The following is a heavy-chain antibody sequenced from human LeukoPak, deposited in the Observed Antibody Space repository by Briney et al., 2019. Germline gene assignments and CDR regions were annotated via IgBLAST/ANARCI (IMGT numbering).Heavy chain of an antibody. CDR1: GFTFSSYA. CDR2: ISGRGGST. CDR3: AKALSGDYEHWFDP. J-gene: IGHJ5*02. V-gene: IGHV3-23*01. Sequence: PGGSLRLSCAASGFTFSSYAKSWARQPSGKGLEWVSAISGRGGSTSYADAVKGRFTISRDNSKNRLYLQMDSLRAEDTGVYYCAKALSGDYEHWFDPWGQGTLVTVSS. D-gene: IGHD4-17*01.